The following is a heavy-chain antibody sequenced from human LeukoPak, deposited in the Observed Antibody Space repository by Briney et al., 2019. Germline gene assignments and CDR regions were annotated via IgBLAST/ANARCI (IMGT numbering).Heavy chain of an antibody. CDR2: ISGGGSST. V-gene: IGHV3-23*01. Sequence: GGSLRLSCAASGFSFNSYAMTWVRQAPGKGPEWVSTISGGGSSTYYAGSVKGRFTISRDNSKSTLYLQMNSLRAEDTAVYYCAKGGESYYNHYYMDVWGKGTTVTVSS. CDR3: AKGGESYYNHYYMDV. CDR1: GFSFNSYA. J-gene: IGHJ6*03. D-gene: IGHD3-16*01.